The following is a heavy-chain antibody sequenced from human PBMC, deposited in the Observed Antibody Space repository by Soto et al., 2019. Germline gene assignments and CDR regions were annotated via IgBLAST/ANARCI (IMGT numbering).Heavy chain of an antibody. CDR2: ISSSSSYI. J-gene: IGHJ6*02. D-gene: IGHD3-10*01. CDR1: GFTFSSYS. Sequence: PGGSLRLSCAASGFTFSSYSMNWVRQAPGKGLEWVSSISSSSSYIYYADSVKGRFTISRDNAKNSLYLQMNSLRAEDTAVYYCARDHLWFGELSIENYYYYGMDVWGQGTTVTVSS. CDR3: ARDHLWFGELSIENYYYYGMDV. V-gene: IGHV3-21*01.